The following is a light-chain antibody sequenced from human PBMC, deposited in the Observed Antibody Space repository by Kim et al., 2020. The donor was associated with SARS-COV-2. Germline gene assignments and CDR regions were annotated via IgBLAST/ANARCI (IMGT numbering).Light chain of an antibody. CDR1: QSVTRW. CDR3: QQYDGYPLT. J-gene: IGKJ4*01. V-gene: IGKV1-5*03. Sequence: SASVGDRVTITCRASQSVTRWLAWDQQKPGKAPKLLIHKASDLESGVPSRFSGSGSGTEFTLTITSLQADDFATYYCQQYDGYPLTFGGGTKLEI. CDR2: KAS.